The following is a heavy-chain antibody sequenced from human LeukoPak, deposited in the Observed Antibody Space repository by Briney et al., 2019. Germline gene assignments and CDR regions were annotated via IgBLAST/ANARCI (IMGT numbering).Heavy chain of an antibody. CDR1: GGSISSSGYY. J-gene: IGHJ4*02. CDR2: IYYGGST. CDR3: ARKYCSGGDCYSNY. Sequence: PSETLSLTCTVSGGSISSSGYYWGWIRQPPGKGLEWIASIYYGGSTYYNPSLKSRVTISVDTSKNQFSLKLSSVTAADTAMYYCARKYCSGGDCYSNYWGQGTLVTVSS. D-gene: IGHD2-15*01. V-gene: IGHV4-39*01.